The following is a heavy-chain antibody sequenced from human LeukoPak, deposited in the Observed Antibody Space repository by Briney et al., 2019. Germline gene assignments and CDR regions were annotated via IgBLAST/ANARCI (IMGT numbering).Heavy chain of an antibody. D-gene: IGHD4-11*01. Sequence: PSETLSLTCTVSGGSISGSYYWGWIRQPPGKGLEWIGSIYYSGRIYYNASLKSRVTISVDTSKNHFSLKLTSVTAADTAVYYCARAPWAYGNYVHAFDIWGHGTMVTVSS. CDR2: IYYSGRI. J-gene: IGHJ3*02. CDR1: GGSISGSYY. CDR3: ARAPWAYGNYVHAFDI. V-gene: IGHV4-39*07.